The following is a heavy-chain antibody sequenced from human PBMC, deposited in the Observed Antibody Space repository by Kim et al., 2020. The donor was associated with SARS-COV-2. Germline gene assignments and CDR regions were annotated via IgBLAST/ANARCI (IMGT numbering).Heavy chain of an antibody. CDR3: TRVGFSAAVTMVRGVTHPGGDY. J-gene: IGHJ4*02. CDR1: GFTFGDYA. CDR2: IRSKAYGGTT. V-gene: IGHV3-49*04. Sequence: GGSLRLSCTASGFTFGDYAMSWVRQAPGKGLEWVGFIRSKAYGGTTEYAASVKGRFTISRDDSKSIAYLQMNSLKTEDTAVYYCTRVGFSAAVTMVRGVTHPGGDYWGQGTLVTVSS. D-gene: IGHD3-10*01.